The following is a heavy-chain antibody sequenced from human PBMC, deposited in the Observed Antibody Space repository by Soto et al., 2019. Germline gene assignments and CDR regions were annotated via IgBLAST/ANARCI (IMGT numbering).Heavy chain of an antibody. CDR3: ARNGDGYNYTFDY. CDR1: GGSISSYY. CDR2: IYYSGST. V-gene: IGHV4-59*01. Sequence: SETLSLTCTVSGGSISSYYWSWIRQPPGKGLEWIGYIYYSGSTNYNPSLKSRVTISVDTSKNQFSLKLSSVTAADTAVYYCARNGDGYNYTFDYWGQGTLVTVSS. J-gene: IGHJ4*02. D-gene: IGHD5-12*01.